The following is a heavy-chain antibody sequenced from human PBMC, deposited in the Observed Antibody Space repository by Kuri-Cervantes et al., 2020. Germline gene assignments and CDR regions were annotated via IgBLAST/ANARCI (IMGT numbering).Heavy chain of an antibody. J-gene: IGHJ4*02. V-gene: IGHV3-23*01. CDR2: ISGSGGST. Sequence: GESLKISCAASGFTFSSYAMSWVRQAPGKGLEWVSAISGSGGSTYYADSVKGRFTISRDNSKNSLYLQMNSLRAEDTAVYYCAKGLGSCPSARRCSQPYYFDYWGQGTLVTVSS. CDR1: GFTFSSYA. D-gene: IGHD2-15*01. CDR3: AKGLGSCPSARRCSQPYYFDY.